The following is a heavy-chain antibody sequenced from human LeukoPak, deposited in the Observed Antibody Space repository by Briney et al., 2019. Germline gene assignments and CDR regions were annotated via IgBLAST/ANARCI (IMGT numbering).Heavy chain of an antibody. Sequence: SETLSLTCTVSGGSISSYYWSWVRQPAGKGLKWIGRIYTSGSTNYNPPLKSRVTMSVDTSKNQFSLKLSSVTAADTAVYYCARDIVVVPAAIPHAFDIWGQGTMVTVSS. J-gene: IGHJ3*02. CDR3: ARDIVVVPAAIPHAFDI. CDR1: GGSISSYY. D-gene: IGHD2-2*01. V-gene: IGHV4-4*07. CDR2: IYTSGST.